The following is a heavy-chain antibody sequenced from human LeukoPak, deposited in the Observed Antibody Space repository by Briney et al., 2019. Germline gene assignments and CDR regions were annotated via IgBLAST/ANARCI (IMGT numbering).Heavy chain of an antibody. D-gene: IGHD3-16*01. CDR2: IHTSGST. CDR1: GGSISSYY. Sequence: SETLSLTCTVSGGSISSYYWSWIRQPAGKGLEWIGRIHTSGSTNYNPSLKSRVTISVDTSTNQFTLKLSSVTAADTAVYYCAREDYGWFDPWGQGTLVTVSS. J-gene: IGHJ5*02. CDR3: AREDYGWFDP. V-gene: IGHV4-4*07.